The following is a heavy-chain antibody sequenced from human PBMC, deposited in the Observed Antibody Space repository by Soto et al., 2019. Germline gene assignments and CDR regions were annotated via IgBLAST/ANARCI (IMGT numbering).Heavy chain of an antibody. D-gene: IGHD6-19*01. Sequence: SETLSLTCAVYGGSFSGYYWSWIRQPPGKGLEWIGEINHSGSTNYNPSLKSRVTISVDTSKNQFSLKLSSVTAADTAVYYCARGRAAALAVNAYSGQGTLVTGSS. CDR1: GGSFSGYY. CDR3: ARGRAAALAVNAY. CDR2: INHSGST. V-gene: IGHV4-34*01. J-gene: IGHJ1*01.